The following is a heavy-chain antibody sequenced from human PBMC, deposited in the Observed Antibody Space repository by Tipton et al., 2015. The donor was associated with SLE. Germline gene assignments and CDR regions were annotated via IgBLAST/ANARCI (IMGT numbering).Heavy chain of an antibody. CDR1: GFSFEHYA. J-gene: IGHJ4*02. CDR3: ARDDGYTYGYSFDH. V-gene: IGHV3-9*01. Sequence: SLRLSCAASGFSFEHYAMHWVRQAPGKGLEWVSGISWNSGDIGYADSVEGRFTISRDNAKNSLYLQMNSLRAEDTALYYCARDDGYTYGYSFDHWGQGTLVTVSS. D-gene: IGHD5-18*01. CDR2: ISWNSGDI.